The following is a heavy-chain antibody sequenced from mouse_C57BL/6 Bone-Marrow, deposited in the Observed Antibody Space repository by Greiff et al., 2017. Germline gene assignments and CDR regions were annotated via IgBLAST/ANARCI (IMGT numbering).Heavy chain of an antibody. Sequence: QVQLKESGAELVRPGASVTLSCKASGYTFTDYEMHWVKQTPVHGLEWIGAIDPETGGTAYNQKFKGKAILTADKSSSTAYMELRSLTSEDSAVXYCTRPGWAYFDYWGQGTTLTVSS. CDR2: IDPETGGT. D-gene: IGHD3-1*01. CDR1: GYTFTDYE. V-gene: IGHV1-15*01. J-gene: IGHJ2*01. CDR3: TRPGWAYFDY.